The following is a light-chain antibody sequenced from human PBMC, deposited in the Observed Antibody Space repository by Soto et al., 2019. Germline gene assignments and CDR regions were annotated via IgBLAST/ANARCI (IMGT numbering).Light chain of an antibody. CDR1: QSVSSSF. CDR3: QQYGSSPLT. Sequence: EIVLTQSPGTLSLSPGERATLSCRASQSVSSSFLAWYQQKPGQAPRLLIYGASGRATGIPDRFSGSGSGTDFTLTISRLGPEDVAVYYCQQYGSSPLTFGGGTKVEIK. J-gene: IGKJ4*01. V-gene: IGKV3-20*01. CDR2: GAS.